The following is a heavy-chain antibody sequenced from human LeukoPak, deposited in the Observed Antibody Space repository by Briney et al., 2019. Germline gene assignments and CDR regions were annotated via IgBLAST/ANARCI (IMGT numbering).Heavy chain of an antibody. CDR2: INQDGSEK. CDR1: GFTFRSYW. Sequence: GGSLRLSCAASGFTFRSYWMSWVRQAPGKGLEWVANINQDGSEKHYVDSVKGRFTISRDNAKNSLYLQMNSLRVEGTAVYYCARDLDYWGQGTLVTVSS. J-gene: IGHJ4*02. CDR3: ARDLDY. V-gene: IGHV3-7*01.